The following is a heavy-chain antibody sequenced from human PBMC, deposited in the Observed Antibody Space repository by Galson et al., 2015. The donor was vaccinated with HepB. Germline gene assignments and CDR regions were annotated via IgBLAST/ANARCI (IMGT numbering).Heavy chain of an antibody. CDR3: ARHVSGNGYYQDY. CDR2: IDPSDSYT. D-gene: IGHD3-22*01. CDR1: GYSFTSYW. Sequence: QSGAEVKKPGESLRISCKASGYSFTSYWISWVRQMPGKGLEWMGRIDPSDSYTNYSPSFQGHVTISADKSISTAYLQWSSLKASDTATFYCARHVSGNGYYQDYWGQGTLVTESS. J-gene: IGHJ4*02. V-gene: IGHV5-10-1*01.